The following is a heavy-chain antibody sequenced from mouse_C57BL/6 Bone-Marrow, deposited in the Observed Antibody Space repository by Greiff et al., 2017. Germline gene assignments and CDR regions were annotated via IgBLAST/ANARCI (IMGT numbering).Heavy chain of an antibody. J-gene: IGHJ3*01. V-gene: IGHV1-64*01. CDR3: ARGFCYGYDGGFAY. CDR2: IHPNSGST. Sequence: VQLQQPGAELVKPGASVKLSCKASGYTFTSYWMHWVKQRPGQGLEWIGMIHPNSGSTNYNEKFKSKATLTVDKSSSTAYLQLSSLTSEDSAVYYCARGFCYGYDGGFAYWGQGTLVTVSA. D-gene: IGHD2-2*01. CDR1: GYTFTSYW.